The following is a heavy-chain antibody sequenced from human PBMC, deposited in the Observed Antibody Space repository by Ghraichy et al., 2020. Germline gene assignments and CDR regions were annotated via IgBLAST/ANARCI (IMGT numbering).Heavy chain of an antibody. Sequence: GGSLRLSCAASGFTFRSYAMSWVRQAPGKRLEWVSAISGGGGSTHYADSVKGRFTVSRDNSKNTLYLQINSLRAEDTAVYFCAKGLGIIRVRGINLKDYYYYYMDVWGKGTTVTVSS. J-gene: IGHJ6*03. V-gene: IGHV3-23*01. D-gene: IGHD3-10*01. CDR1: GFTFRSYA. CDR2: ISGGGGST. CDR3: AKGLGIIRVRGINLKDYYYYYMDV.